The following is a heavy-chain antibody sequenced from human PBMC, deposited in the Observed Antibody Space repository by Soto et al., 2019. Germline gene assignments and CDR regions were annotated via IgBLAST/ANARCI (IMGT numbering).Heavy chain of an antibody. D-gene: IGHD6-19*01. CDR1: GFTFSSYG. J-gene: IGHJ3*02. V-gene: IGHV3-33*01. CDR3: ARQKQWLGLYAFDI. CDR2: IWYDGSNK. Sequence: GGSLRLSCAASGFTFSSYGMHWVRQAPGKGLEWVAVIWYDGSNKYYADSVKGRFTISRDNSKNTLYLQMNSLRAEDTAVYYCARQKQWLGLYAFDIWGQGTMVTVSS.